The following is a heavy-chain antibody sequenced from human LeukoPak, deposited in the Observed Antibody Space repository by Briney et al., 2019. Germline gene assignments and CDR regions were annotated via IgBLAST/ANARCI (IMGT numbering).Heavy chain of an antibody. Sequence: PSETLSLTCTVSGVSISSSGYYWGWIRQPPGKGLGWIGSIHYSGSTFYNPSLKGRVTVSVDTSMNQFSVKLSSVTAADTAVYYCARRWIAVAAFDYWGQGTLVTVSS. D-gene: IGHD6-19*01. V-gene: IGHV4-39*01. CDR3: ARRWIAVAAFDY. CDR1: GVSISSSGYY. CDR2: IHYSGST. J-gene: IGHJ4*02.